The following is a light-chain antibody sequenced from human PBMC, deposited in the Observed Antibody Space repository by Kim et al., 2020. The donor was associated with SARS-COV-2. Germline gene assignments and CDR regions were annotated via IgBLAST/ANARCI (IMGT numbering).Light chain of an antibody. CDR1: SSIVGAGCD. Sequence: QRVTISCTGSSSIVGAGCDVHWYQQLPGAAPTRLIFGNNHLPSGVPDRFSGSKSGSSASLAIIGLQAEDEADDYGKSYDSSLSGWVFGGGTKLTVL. V-gene: IGLV1-40*01. J-gene: IGLJ3*02. CDR2: GNN. CDR3: KSYDSSLSGWV.